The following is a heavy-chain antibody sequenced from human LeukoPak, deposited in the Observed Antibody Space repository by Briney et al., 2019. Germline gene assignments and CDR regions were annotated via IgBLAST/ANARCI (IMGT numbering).Heavy chain of an antibody. Sequence: GASVKVSCKASGYTFNAYYMHWVRQAPGQGLEWMGWVNPNTGGTKYAQNFQGRVTMTRDTSTTTAYMELTRLNSDDTAVYFCARSSYCSGGICYSGGHYWGQGTLVTVSP. J-gene: IGHJ4*02. V-gene: IGHV1-2*02. D-gene: IGHD2-15*01. CDR2: VNPNTGGT. CDR3: ARSSYCSGGICYSGGHY. CDR1: GYTFNAYY.